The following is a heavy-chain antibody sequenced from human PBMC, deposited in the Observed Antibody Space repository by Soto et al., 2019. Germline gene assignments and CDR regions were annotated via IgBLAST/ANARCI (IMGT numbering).Heavy chain of an antibody. J-gene: IGHJ4*02. CDR1: GDSVSGGGYY. CDR3: SRGGHYYPSNI. Sequence: QVQLQESGPGLVKPSETLSLICTVSGDSVSGGGYYWTWIRQPPGKGLEWIGYISFTGDTTYNPSPRSRVPIAMHTSKNQFSLKLTSXTAADTALYYCSRGGHYYPSNIWGQGTLVTVSS. V-gene: IGHV4-61*08. CDR2: ISFTGDT. D-gene: IGHD3-10*01.